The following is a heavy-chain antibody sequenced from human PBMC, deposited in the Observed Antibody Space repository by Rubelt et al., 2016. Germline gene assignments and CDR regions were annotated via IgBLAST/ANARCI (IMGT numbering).Heavy chain of an antibody. Sequence: QITLKESGPTLLKPTQTLTLTCTFSGFSLSTSGLGVGWIRQPPGKALEWLALIYWDDDKRYSPSLKRSLTLPKDTSKNQADLKKTNMDPADTATYDCAQKNQHIRGGMDVWGQGTTVTVSS. J-gene: IGHJ6*02. D-gene: IGHD2-21*01. CDR3: AQKNQHIRGGMDV. V-gene: IGHV2-5*02. CDR2: IYWDDDK. CDR1: GFSLSTSGLG.